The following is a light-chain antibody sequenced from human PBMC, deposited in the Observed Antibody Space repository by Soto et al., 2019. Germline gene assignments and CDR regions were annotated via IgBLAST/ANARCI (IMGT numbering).Light chain of an antibody. CDR3: QKPFEP. CDR2: AAS. Sequence: DIQMTQSPSSLSASVGDRVTITCRASQDISNYLAWCQQKPGKVPKLLIYAASTLQSGVPSRFSGSGSGTDFALTISSLQPEDVATYYCQKPFEPFGQGTKVDIK. V-gene: IGKV1-27*01. CDR1: QDISNY. J-gene: IGKJ1*01.